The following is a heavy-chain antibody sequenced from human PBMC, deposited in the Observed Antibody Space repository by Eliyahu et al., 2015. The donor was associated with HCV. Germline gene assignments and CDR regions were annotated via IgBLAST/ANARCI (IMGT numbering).Heavy chain of an antibody. CDR2: IDQGGSGK. J-gene: IGHJ4*02. D-gene: IGHD2-2*01. CDR1: GFTFXGXG. Sequence: EVQLVESGGGLVQPGGSLRLXCAAXGFTFXGXGWRWVRQAPGKGLEWVANIDQGGSGKYYVDSVRGRFTISRDSAKNSVSLQMTSLRAEDTAVYFCARTGLCTSSRCYQDYWGQGTPVIVSS. V-gene: IGHV3-7*01. CDR3: ARTGLCTSSRCYQDY.